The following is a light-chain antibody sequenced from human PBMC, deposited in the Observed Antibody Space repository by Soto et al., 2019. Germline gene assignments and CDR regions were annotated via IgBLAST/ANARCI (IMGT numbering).Light chain of an antibody. CDR2: DES. CDR1: QDITNY. V-gene: IGKV1-33*01. CDR3: QQFDNLPLT. J-gene: IGKJ4*01. Sequence: DIQMTQSPSSLSASVGDRVTITCQASQDITNYLNWYQQKPGKAPKILIYDESVLEAGVPSRFSGGGSGTHFTLTITSLKAEDVARYYCQQFDNLPLTFRGGTHLAIK.